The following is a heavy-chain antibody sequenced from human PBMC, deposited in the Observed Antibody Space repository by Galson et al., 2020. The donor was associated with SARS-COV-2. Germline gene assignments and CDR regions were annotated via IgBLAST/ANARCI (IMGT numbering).Heavy chain of an antibody. D-gene: IGHD3-16*02. J-gene: IGHJ4*02. CDR3: AKEREITFGGVIVILSYFDY. Sequence: TGGSLRLSCAASGFTFSSYAMSWVRQAPGKGLEWVSAISGSGGSTYYADSVKGRFTISRDNSKNTLYLQMNSLRAEDTAVYYCAKEREITFGGVIVILSYFDYWGQGTLVTVSS. V-gene: IGHV3-23*01. CDR2: ISGSGGST. CDR1: GFTFSSYA.